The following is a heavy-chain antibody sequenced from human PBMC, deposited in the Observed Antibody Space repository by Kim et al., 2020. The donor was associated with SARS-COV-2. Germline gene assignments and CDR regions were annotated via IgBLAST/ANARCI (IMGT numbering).Heavy chain of an antibody. CDR1: GYTFTGYY. J-gene: IGHJ4*02. D-gene: IGHD3-10*01. Sequence: ASVKVSCKASGYTFTGYYMHWVRQAPGQGLEWMGWINPNSGGPNYAQKFQGRVTMTRDTSISTAYMELSRLRSDDTAVYYCATERGIYGSGSYGLFDYWGQGTLVTVSS. V-gene: IGHV1-2*02. CDR3: ATERGIYGSGSYGLFDY. CDR2: INPNSGGP.